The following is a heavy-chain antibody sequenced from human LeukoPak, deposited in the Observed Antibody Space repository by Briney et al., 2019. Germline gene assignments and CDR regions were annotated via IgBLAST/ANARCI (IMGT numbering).Heavy chain of an antibody. CDR2: ISGSGGGT. Sequence: GGSLRLSCAASGFTFSSYAMSWVRQAPGKGLEWVSAISGSGGGTYCADSVKGRFTISRDNSKNTLYLQMNSLRAEDTAVYYCAKGGPDSSGYLAFDYWGQGTLVTVSS. D-gene: IGHD3-22*01. CDR1: GFTFSSYA. J-gene: IGHJ4*02. V-gene: IGHV3-23*01. CDR3: AKGGPDSSGYLAFDY.